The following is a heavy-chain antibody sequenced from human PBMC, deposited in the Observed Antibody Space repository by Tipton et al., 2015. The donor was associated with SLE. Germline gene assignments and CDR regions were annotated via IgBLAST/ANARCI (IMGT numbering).Heavy chain of an antibody. Sequence: TLSLTCTVSGGSTSSGGYSWSWIRQHPGKGLEWIGYISYSGSTNYNPSLMSRVTISVDTSQNQFSLRLTSVTAADTAVYYCGRHKTATRAFDFWGQGTLVTVSS. CDR1: GGSTSSGGYS. CDR2: ISYSGST. J-gene: IGHJ3*01. V-gene: IGHV4-61*08. CDR3: GRHKTATRAFDF. D-gene: IGHD1-1*01.